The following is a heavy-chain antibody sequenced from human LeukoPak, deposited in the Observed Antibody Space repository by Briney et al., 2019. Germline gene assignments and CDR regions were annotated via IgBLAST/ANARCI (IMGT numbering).Heavy chain of an antibody. J-gene: IGHJ4*02. CDR3: EGEGPVSNGGY. CDR1: GGSVSSGSYY. Sequence: SENLSLTCIVSGGSVSSGSYYSSWTRQPPGKGLECIGYIYYSWCPNYNPSLTSRVTISVDTSKNQFSLKLSSVTAAETAVYCCEGEGPVSNGGYCGQGTLVTVSS. D-gene: IGHD3-22*01. CDR2: IYYSWCP. V-gene: IGHV4-61*01.